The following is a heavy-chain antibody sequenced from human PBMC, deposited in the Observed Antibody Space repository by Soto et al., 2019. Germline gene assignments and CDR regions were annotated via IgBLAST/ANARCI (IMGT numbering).Heavy chain of an antibody. D-gene: IGHD2-2*01. J-gene: IGHJ4*02. CDR1: GFTFSTYW. V-gene: IGHV3-74*01. Sequence: EVQLVESGGGLVQPGGSLRLSCAATGFTFSTYWMHWVRQGPGKGLVWVSRISTDGSSTTYADSVKGRFTISRDNAKNTLYLQMNSRRAEDTAVYYCASATGSTHPFDYWGQGSLVTVSS. CDR3: ASATGSTHPFDY. CDR2: ISTDGSST.